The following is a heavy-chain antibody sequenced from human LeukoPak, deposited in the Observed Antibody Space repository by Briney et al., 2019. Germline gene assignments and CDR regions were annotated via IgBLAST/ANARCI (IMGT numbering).Heavy chain of an antibody. Sequence: ASVKVSCKTSGGTFSNYAINWVRQAPGQGLEWMGGIIPNFGTPNYAQKFQGRVTITTDESTSTAYMELSSLRSEDTAVYYCASTGYVDWFDPWGQGTLVTVSS. J-gene: IGHJ5*02. V-gene: IGHV1-69*05. CDR3: ASTGYVDWFDP. CDR2: IIPNFGTP. D-gene: IGHD5-12*01. CDR1: GGTFSNYA.